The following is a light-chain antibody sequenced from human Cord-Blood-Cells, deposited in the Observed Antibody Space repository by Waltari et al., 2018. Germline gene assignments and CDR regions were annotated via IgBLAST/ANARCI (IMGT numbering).Light chain of an antibody. CDR3: QQYNSYWT. Sequence: DIQMTASPPILSASVGVSVTLTCRASQSISSWLAWYQQKPGKAPKLLIYKASSLESGVPSRFSGSGSGTEFTLTISSLQPDDFATYYCQQYNSYWTFGQGTKVEIK. CDR1: QSISSW. CDR2: KAS. V-gene: IGKV1-5*03. J-gene: IGKJ1*01.